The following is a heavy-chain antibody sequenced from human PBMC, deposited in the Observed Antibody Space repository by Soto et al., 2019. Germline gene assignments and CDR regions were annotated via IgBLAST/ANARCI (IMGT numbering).Heavy chain of an antibody. V-gene: IGHV1-3*01. CDR2: INAGNSDT. J-gene: IGHJ4*02. CDR1: GYTFTSYA. CDR3: ARVGPPSDY. Sequence: GASVKVSCKASGYTFTSYAMHWVRQAPGQRLEWMGWINAGNSDTTYSQKFQGRVTITSDTSASTAYMELNSLRAEDTAVYYCARVGPPSDYWGQGTLVTVSS.